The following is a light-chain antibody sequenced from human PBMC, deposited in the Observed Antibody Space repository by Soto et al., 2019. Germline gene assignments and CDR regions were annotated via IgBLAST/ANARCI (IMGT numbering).Light chain of an antibody. CDR1: QSVSNNY. CDR3: QQYGSSPLT. J-gene: IGKJ1*01. CDR2: GAS. V-gene: IGKV3-20*01. Sequence: EIVLTQSPGTLSLSPGERATLSCRASQSVSNNYLAWYQPKPGQAPRLLIYGASSRATGIPDRFSGSGSGTDFTLTISRLEPEDFAVYYCQQYGSSPLTFGQGTKGDIK.